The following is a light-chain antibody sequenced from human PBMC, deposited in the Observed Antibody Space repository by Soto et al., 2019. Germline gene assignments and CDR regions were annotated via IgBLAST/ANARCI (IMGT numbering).Light chain of an antibody. Sequence: QSALTQPVSVSGSPGQSITIPCTGTSGDVGGYNYVSWYQQHPGKAPKLMIYDVSNRPSGVSNRFSGSKSGNTASLTISGLQAEDEADYYCNSYTSSSTYVFGTGTKLTVL. CDR1: SGDVGGYNY. CDR3: NSYTSSSTYV. V-gene: IGLV2-14*03. CDR2: DVS. J-gene: IGLJ1*01.